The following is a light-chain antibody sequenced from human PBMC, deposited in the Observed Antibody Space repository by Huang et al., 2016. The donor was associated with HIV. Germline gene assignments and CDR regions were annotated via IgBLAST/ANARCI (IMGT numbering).Light chain of an antibody. J-gene: IGKJ1*01. CDR2: GAS. V-gene: IGKV1-17*03. CDR3: LQHKNFHAPT. Sequence: DIQLTQPPSAMAASVGDRVIITCRATQDIYNYLAWFQKQPGKAPKRLIYGASSLQTGVPSRFSGSGSGTEFTLTINNLQPEDSATYFCLQHKNFHAPTFGQGTKVEIK. CDR1: QDIYNY.